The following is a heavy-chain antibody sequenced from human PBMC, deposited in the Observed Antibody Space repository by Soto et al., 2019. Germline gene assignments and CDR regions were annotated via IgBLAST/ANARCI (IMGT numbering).Heavy chain of an antibody. Sequence: ASVKVSCKASGYTFTSYYMHWVRQAPGQGLEWMGIINPSGGSTSYAQKFQGRVTMTRDTSTSTVYMGLSSLRSEDTAVYYCARDGRGTGTTFYGMDVWGQGTTVTVSS. V-gene: IGHV1-46*01. CDR3: ARDGRGTGTTFYGMDV. CDR1: GYTFTSYY. CDR2: INPSGGST. D-gene: IGHD1-7*01. J-gene: IGHJ6*02.